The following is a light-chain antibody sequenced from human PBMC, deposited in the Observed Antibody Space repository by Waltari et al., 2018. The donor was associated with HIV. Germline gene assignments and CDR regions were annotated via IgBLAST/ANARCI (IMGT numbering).Light chain of an antibody. V-gene: IGKV3-15*01. J-gene: IGKJ1*01. CDR1: QNVGAN. CDR2: GAN. Sequence: EVVMTQSPDTLSVSPGERATLSCRASQNVGANLAWYQVRPGQAPSLLIYGANSRTTGFPARFSASGSGIEFTLTISSLQSEDFAIYYCQQYNDLPQTFGQGTRVDMK. CDR3: QQYNDLPQT.